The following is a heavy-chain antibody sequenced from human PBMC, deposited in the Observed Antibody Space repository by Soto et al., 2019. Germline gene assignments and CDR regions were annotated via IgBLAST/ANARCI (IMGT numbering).Heavy chain of an antibody. CDR3: ARDRYSGYDWHY. J-gene: IGHJ4*02. CDR2: INPNSGGT. V-gene: IGHV1-2*02. CDR1: GYTFTGYY. Sequence: QVQLVQSGAEVKKPGASVKVSCKASGYTFTGYYMHWVRQAPGQGLEWMGWINPNSGGTNYAQKFHGSGTMTSDTSISTAYMELSRLRSDDTAVYYCARDRYSGYDWHYWGQGTLVTVSS. D-gene: IGHD5-12*01.